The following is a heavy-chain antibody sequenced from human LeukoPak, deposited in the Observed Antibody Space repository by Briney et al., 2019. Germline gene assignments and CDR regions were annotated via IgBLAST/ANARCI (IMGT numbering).Heavy chain of an antibody. J-gene: IGHJ3*02. CDR1: GFTVSSNY. CDR3: AGIRSADAFDI. CDR2: IYSGGST. Sequence: GGSLRPSCAASGFTVSSNYMSWVRQAPGKGLEWVSVIYSGGSTYYADSVKGRFTITRDNSKNTLYLQMNSLRAEDTAVYYCAGIRSADAFDIWGQGTMVTVSS. V-gene: IGHV3-53*01.